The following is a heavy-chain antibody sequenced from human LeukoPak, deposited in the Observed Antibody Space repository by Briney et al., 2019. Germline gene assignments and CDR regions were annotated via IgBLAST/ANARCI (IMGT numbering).Heavy chain of an antibody. J-gene: IGHJ5*02. CDR2: INPKNAGT. CDR3: ARMSYYDSSGDNWFDP. CDR1: GYTFTGHY. V-gene: IGHV1-2*02. Sequence: ASVKVSCKASGYTFTGHYIHWVRQAPGQGLEWMGWINPKNAGTNYAQKFQGRVTMTRDTSTGTAYMELSRLRSEDTAVYYCARMSYYDSSGDNWFDPWGQGTLVTVSS. D-gene: IGHD3-22*01.